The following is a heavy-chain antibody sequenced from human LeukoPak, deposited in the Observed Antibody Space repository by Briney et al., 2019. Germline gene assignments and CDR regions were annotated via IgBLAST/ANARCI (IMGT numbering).Heavy chain of an antibody. D-gene: IGHD1-26*01. CDR3: ARVTGSIDY. Sequence: ASVKVSCKASGYTFTSYDIHWVRQANGRGLEWMGWMHLKSGNTGYAQKFWGRLTMTMDTHIRTAYMYLNDLTSDDTAVYYCARVTGSIDYWGQGTLVTVSS. V-gene: IGHV1-8*01. J-gene: IGHJ4*02. CDR2: MHLKSGNT. CDR1: GYTFTSYD.